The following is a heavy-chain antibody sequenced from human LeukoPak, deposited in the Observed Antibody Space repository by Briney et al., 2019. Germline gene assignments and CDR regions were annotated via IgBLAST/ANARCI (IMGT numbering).Heavy chain of an antibody. CDR3: AKSQAGVLMVYATD. Sequence: GGSLRLSCAASGFTFSSYAMSWVRQAPGKGLEWVSAISGSGGSTYYADSVKGRFTISRDNSKNTLYLQVNSLRAEDTAVYYCAKSQAGVLMVYATDWGQGTLVTVSS. CDR2: ISGSGGST. J-gene: IGHJ4*02. V-gene: IGHV3-23*01. D-gene: IGHD2-8*01. CDR1: GFTFSSYA.